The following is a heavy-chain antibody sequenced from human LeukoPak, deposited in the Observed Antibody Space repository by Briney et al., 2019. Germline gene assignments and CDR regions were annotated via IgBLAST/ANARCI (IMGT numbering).Heavy chain of an antibody. V-gene: IGHV3-7*01. CDR1: EFTFSSYW. J-gene: IGHJ4*02. CDR3: ATTGSYYKADY. Sequence: GGSLRLSCAASEFTFSSYWMSWVRQAPGKGLEWVANIKPDGSEKYYLDSVKGRFTISRDNAKNSLYLQMNSLRAEDTAVYFCATTGSYYKADYWGQGTLVTVSS. CDR2: IKPDGSEK. D-gene: IGHD3-10*01.